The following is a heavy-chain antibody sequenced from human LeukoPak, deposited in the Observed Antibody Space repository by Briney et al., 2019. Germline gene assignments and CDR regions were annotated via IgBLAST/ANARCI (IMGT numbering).Heavy chain of an antibody. CDR1: GHTFTNYG. Sequence: VQSGAEVKKPGASVKVSCKASGHTFTNYGINWVRQAPGQGLEWMGNIIPIVHIANYAQKFQDRVAITADKSTSAVYMELSSLRSEDTAVYYCAKALNWNYFDPWGQGTLVIVSS. J-gene: IGHJ5*02. D-gene: IGHD1-7*01. V-gene: IGHV1-69*04. CDR3: AKALNWNYFDP. CDR2: IIPIVHIA.